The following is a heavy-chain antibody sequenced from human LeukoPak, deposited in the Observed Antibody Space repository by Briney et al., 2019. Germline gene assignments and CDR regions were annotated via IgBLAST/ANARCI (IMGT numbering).Heavy chain of an antibody. J-gene: IGHJ4*02. CDR2: ISYDGSNK. CDR1: GFTFSSYG. Sequence: PGGSLRLSCAASGFTFSSYGMHWVRQAPGKGLEWVAVISYDGSNKYYADSVKGRFTISRDNSKNTLYLQMNSLRAEDTAVYYCANTHPAGDGAFDYWGQGTLVTVSS. CDR3: ANTHPAGDGAFDY. D-gene: IGHD6-25*01. V-gene: IGHV3-30*18.